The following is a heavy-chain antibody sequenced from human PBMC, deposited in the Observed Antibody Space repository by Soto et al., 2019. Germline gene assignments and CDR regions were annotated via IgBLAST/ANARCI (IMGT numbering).Heavy chain of an antibody. CDR1: HATFTGYT. CDR3: ARATLTSGRWFGP. V-gene: IGHV1-18*04. D-gene: IGHD4-17*01. J-gene: IGHJ5*02. Sequence: QVHLVQSETEVKKPGASVTVSCKTSHATFTGYTINWVRQAPGQGLEWLGWISSLSGNTYYARDFQGRLTITTNPSATTSYMEPRSLRSDDTAVYFCARATLTSGRWFGPWGQGTLVTVSS. CDR2: ISSLSGNT.